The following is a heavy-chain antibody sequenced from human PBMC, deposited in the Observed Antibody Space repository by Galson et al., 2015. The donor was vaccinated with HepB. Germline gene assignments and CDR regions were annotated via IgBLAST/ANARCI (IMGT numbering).Heavy chain of an antibody. CDR2: LYCKTGGT. CDR1: GFPCDDFA. J-gene: IGHJ6*02. Sequence: SLRLSCAFSGFPCDDFAMHWVRQSPGKGLEWVSGLYCKTGGTGYADSVRGRFTVPRDNAQKFLFLQMNSLRVEDTALYYCLRETSPGGADVWGQGTVVTVSS. D-gene: IGHD4-17*01. V-gene: IGHV3-9*01. CDR3: LRETSPGGADV.